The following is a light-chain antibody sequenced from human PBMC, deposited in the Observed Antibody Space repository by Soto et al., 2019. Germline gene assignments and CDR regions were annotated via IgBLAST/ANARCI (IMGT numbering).Light chain of an antibody. V-gene: IGLV2-11*01. Sequence: QSVLTQPRSVSGSPGQSVTISCTGTSSDVGGYNYVSWYQQHPGKAPKLMIYDVGKRPSGVPDRFSGSKSDNTASLTISGLQGEDEADYYCCSYAGSYTRVFGPGTKLPVL. J-gene: IGLJ1*01. CDR3: CSYAGSYTRV. CDR2: DVG. CDR1: SSDVGGYNY.